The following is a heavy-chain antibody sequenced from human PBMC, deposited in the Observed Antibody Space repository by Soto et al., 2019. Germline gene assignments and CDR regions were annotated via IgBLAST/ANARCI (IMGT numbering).Heavy chain of an antibody. V-gene: IGHV6-1*01. CDR1: GDSISSNSAA. Sequence: KQSQTLSLTCAISGDSISSNSAAWNWIRQSPSRGLEWLGRTYYRSKWYNDYAVSVKSRITINPDTSKNQFSLQLNSVTPEDTAVYYCASDLDSSSWTNWFDPWGQGTLVTVSS. J-gene: IGHJ5*02. CDR2: TYYRSKWYN. CDR3: ASDLDSSSWTNWFDP. D-gene: IGHD6-13*01.